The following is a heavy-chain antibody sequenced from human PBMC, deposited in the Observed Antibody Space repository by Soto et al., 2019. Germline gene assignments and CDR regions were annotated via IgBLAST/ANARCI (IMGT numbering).Heavy chain of an antibody. CDR3: ATSSRFFEWSSDNYYYYGMDV. D-gene: IGHD3-3*01. CDR1: GGTFSSYA. Sequence: QVQLVQSGAEVKKPGSSVKVSCKASGGTFSSYAISWVRQAPGQGLEWMGGIIPIFGTANYAQKFQGRVTMTGDESTSTAYMERSRLRSKDTCVYYCATSSRFFEWSSDNYYYYGMDVWGQGSTVTVSS. V-gene: IGHV1-69*01. CDR2: IIPIFGTA. J-gene: IGHJ6*02.